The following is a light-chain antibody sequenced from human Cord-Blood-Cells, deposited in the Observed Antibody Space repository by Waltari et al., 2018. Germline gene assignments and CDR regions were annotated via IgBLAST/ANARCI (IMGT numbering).Light chain of an antibody. CDR1: QSVLYSSNNKND. J-gene: IGKJ2*01. CDR3: QQYYSTPYT. Sequence: DIVMTQSPDSLALYLGERATINCKSSQSVLYSSNNKNDLAWYQQKPGQPPKLLIYWASTRASVVPDRFSGSGSGTDFTLTISSLQAEDVAVYYCQQYYSTPYTFGQGTKLEIK. V-gene: IGKV4-1*01. CDR2: WAS.